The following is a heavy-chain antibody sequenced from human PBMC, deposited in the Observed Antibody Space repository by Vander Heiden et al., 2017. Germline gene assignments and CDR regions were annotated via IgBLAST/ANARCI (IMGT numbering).Heavy chain of an antibody. CDR2: ISGSGSPI. D-gene: IGHD3-10*01. V-gene: IGHV3-48*02. CDR3: ARGTTMVRGVNWLDP. Sequence: EVQLVESGGGLVPPGGSLRLSCATSGFSFSSYSMNWVRQTPGKGLEWLSYISGSGSPIYYADSVKGRFTISRDNAKNSLYLQTDSLRDEDTAVYYCARGTTMVRGVNWLDPWGQGTLVTVSS. J-gene: IGHJ5*02. CDR1: GFSFSSYS.